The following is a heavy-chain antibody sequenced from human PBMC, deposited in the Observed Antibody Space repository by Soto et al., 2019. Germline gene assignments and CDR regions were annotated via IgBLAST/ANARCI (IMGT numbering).Heavy chain of an antibody. CDR2: IKQDGSEK. CDR3: ARDAETYYDFWSGYYFSAYYYGMDV. V-gene: IGHV3-7*05. J-gene: IGHJ6*02. CDR1: GFTFSSYW. D-gene: IGHD3-3*01. Sequence: PGGSLRLSCAASGFTFSSYWMSWVRQAPGKGLEWVANIKQDGSEKYYVDSVKGRFTISRDNAKNSLYLQMNSLRAEDTAVYYCARDAETYYDFWSGYYFSAYYYGMDVWGQGTTVTVS.